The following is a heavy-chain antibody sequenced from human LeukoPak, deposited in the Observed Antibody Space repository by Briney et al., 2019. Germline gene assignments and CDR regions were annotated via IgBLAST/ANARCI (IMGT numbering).Heavy chain of an antibody. D-gene: IGHD3-16*01. CDR1: GYTFTGYY. J-gene: IGHJ4*02. Sequence: ASVKVSYKASGYTFTGYYMHWVRQAPGQGLEWMGWISTYNGDTNYAQKLQGRVTMTTDTSTSTAYMELRSLRSDDTAVYYCAREGLGELTLDYWGQGTLVTVSS. CDR3: AREGLGELTLDY. V-gene: IGHV1-18*04. CDR2: ISTYNGDT.